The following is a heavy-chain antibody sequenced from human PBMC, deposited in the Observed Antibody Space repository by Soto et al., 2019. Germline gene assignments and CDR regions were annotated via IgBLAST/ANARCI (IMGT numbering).Heavy chain of an antibody. CDR3: ARASRCKSEYECFAWLDF. J-gene: IGHJ4*02. V-gene: IGHV4-4*07. CDR2: IFPSGDS. Sequence: SETLSLTCTVSGGSISSLYWAWIRQPAGKGLEWIGRIFPSGDSNYNPSLKSRVSMSLDTSKNQFSLTVTSVTAADTAVYYCARASRCKSEYECFAWLDFWGQGILVTSP. D-gene: IGHD6-6*01. CDR1: GGSISSLY.